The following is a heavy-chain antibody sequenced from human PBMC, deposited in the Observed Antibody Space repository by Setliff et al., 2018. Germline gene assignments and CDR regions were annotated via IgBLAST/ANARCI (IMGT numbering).Heavy chain of an antibody. D-gene: IGHD2-2*01. CDR3: ARVALPAAIVRFDS. CDR1: GYTFISYA. V-gene: IGHV1-18*01. J-gene: IGHJ4*02. CDR2: ISGYKNNP. Sequence: ASVKVSCKTSGYTFISYAISWVRQAPGQGLEWMGWISGYKNNPNYLQRMQGRFTMTTDTSTSTAYMELRSLRSDDTAVYYCARVALPAAIVRFDSWGQGTLVTVSS.